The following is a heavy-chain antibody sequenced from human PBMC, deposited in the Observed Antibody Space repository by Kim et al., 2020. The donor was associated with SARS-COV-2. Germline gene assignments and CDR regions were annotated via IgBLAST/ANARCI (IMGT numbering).Heavy chain of an antibody. D-gene: IGHD6-19*01. CDR3: ARGFDPEIAVAGGRDAFDF. V-gene: IGHV1-18*01. CDR2: ISAYNGNT. Sequence: ASVKVSCKASGYTFTSYGISWVRQAPGQGLEWMGWISAYNGNTNYAQKLQGRVTMTTDTSTSTAYMELRSLRSDDTAVYYCARGFDPEIAVAGGRDAFDFWGQGTMVTVSA. J-gene: IGHJ3*01. CDR1: GYTFTSYG.